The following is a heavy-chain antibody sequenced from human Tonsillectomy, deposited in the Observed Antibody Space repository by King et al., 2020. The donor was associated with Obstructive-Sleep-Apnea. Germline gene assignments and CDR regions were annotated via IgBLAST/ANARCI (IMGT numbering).Heavy chain of an antibody. V-gene: IGHV5-51*01. CDR2: IYPGDSNT. CDR1: GYSFSSYW. CDR3: AKADYSSGWSTFDF. D-gene: IGHD6-19*01. Sequence: VQLVESGAEVKKPGESLKISCKGSGYSFSSYWIGWVRQMPGKGLEWMGIIYPGDSNTRYSPSFQGQVTFSADKSISTAYLQWSSLKASDTAMYYCAKADYSSGWSTFDFWGQGTLVTVSS. J-gene: IGHJ4*02.